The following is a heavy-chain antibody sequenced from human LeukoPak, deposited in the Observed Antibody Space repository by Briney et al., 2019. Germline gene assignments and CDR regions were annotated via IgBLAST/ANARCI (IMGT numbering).Heavy chain of an antibody. CDR2: ISSSSSYI. J-gene: IGHJ5*02. V-gene: IGHV3-21*01. Sequence: KPGGSLRLSCAASGFTFSSYSMNWVRQAPGKGLEWVSSISSSSSYIYYADSVKGRFTISRDNAKNSLYLQMNSLRAEDTAVYYCARVPLSCSGGSCYGRGPPDHWGQGTLVTVSS. CDR3: ARVPLSCSGGSCYGRGPPDH. CDR1: GFTFSSYS. D-gene: IGHD2-15*01.